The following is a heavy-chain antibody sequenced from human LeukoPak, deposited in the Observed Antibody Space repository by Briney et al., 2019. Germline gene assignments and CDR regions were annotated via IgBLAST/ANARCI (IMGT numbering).Heavy chain of an antibody. D-gene: IGHD6-19*01. Sequence: GGSLRLSCAASGFTFSSYAMSWVRQAPGKGLEWVSAISGSGGSTYYADSVKGRFTISRDNSKNTLYLQMNSLRAEDTAVYYCAKVHSSGWYGGVFDYWGQGTLVTVSS. CDR3: AKVHSSGWYGGVFDY. J-gene: IGHJ4*02. CDR2: ISGSGGST. V-gene: IGHV3-23*01. CDR1: GFTFSSYA.